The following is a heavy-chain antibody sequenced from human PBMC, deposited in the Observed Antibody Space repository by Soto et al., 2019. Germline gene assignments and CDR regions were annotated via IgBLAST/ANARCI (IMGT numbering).Heavy chain of an antibody. D-gene: IGHD2-15*01. CDR2: IYHSGST. Sequence: PSETLSLTCAVSGGSISSGVYSGSWIRQPPGKGLEWIGYIYHSGSTYYNPSLKSRVTISVDRSKNQFSLKLSSVTAADTAVYYCARDRGVVADNWFDPWGQGTLVTVSS. J-gene: IGHJ5*02. V-gene: IGHV4-30-2*01. CDR3: ARDRGVVADNWFDP. CDR1: GGSISSGVYS.